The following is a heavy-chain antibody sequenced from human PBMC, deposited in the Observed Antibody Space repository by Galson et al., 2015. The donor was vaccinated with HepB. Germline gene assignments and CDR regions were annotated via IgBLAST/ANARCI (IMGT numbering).Heavy chain of an antibody. CDR1: GFTFSSYS. D-gene: IGHD4-17*01. CDR2: ISYDGSDK. Sequence: SLRLSCAASGFTFSSYSMHWVRQAPGKGLEWVAVISYDGSDKHYADSVKGRFTISRDNSKNTLYLQMNSLRAEDTAVYYCAKDSRPLNDYGDFWALDAFDIWGQGTMVTVSS. V-gene: IGHV3-30*18. J-gene: IGHJ3*02. CDR3: AKDSRPLNDYGDFWALDAFDI.